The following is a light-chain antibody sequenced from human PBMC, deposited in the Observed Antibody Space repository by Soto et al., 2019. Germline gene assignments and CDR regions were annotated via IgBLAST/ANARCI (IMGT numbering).Light chain of an antibody. J-gene: IGKJ5*01. CDR3: QKSYRTPIT. Sequence: DIPLTQYPSPLSASVGDTVAITCLASQSISTYLNWYQQKTGKAPKVLIYAESNLQSGVPPRLSGSGSGTDLNLTISSLQPEDVATDFCQKSYRTPITCGQGTRLDIK. CDR2: AES. V-gene: IGKV1-39*01. CDR1: QSISTY.